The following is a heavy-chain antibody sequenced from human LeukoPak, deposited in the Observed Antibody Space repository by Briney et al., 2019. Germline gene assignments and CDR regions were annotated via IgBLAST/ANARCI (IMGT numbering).Heavy chain of an antibody. J-gene: IGHJ4*02. CDR3: ARDTTAAAADYYYDG. CDR1: KFTFSTYP. D-gene: IGHD6-13*01. V-gene: IGHV3-30*14. CDR2: ISNDGRDK. Sequence: GGSLRLSCAASKFTFSTYPMQWVRQAPGKGLEWVAVISNDGRDKHCADSVKGRCTISRDNSKNTLYLQINSLRTEDTAVYYCARDTTAAAADYYYDGWGQGTLVTVSS.